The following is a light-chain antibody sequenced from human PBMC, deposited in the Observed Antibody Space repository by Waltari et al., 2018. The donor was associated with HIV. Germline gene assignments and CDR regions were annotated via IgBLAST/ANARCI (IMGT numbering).Light chain of an antibody. V-gene: IGLV1-47*01. CDR3: AAWDDSLSGSYV. Sequence: QSVLTQPPSASGTPGRRVTIPCSGSSSHIGHNAVYWSQELPGTAPKLLIFGNGQRPSGVPDRFSGSKSGTSASLAISGLRSEDEADYYCAAWDDSLSGSYVFGTGTKVTVL. CDR1: SSHIGHNA. J-gene: IGLJ1*01. CDR2: GNG.